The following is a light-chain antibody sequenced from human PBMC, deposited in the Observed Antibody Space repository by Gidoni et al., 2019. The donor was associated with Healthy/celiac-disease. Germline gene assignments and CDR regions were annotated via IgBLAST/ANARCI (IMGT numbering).Light chain of an antibody. CDR2: GNS. J-gene: IGLJ3*02. CDR1: SSNIGAGYD. V-gene: IGLV1-40*01. Sequence: QSVLTQPPSVSGAPGQRVTISCPGSSSNIGAGYDVHWYQQHPGTAPNLLIYGNSNRPSGVPDRFSGSKSGTSASLAITGLQAEDEADYYCQSYDSSLSGYWVFGGGTKLTVL. CDR3: QSYDSSLSGYWV.